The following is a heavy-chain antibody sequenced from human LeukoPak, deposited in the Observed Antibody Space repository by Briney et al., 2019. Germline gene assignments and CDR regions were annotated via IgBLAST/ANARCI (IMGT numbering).Heavy chain of an antibody. J-gene: IGHJ6*03. V-gene: IGHV3-30*02. CDR3: AKDRKDYYYYMDV. Sequence: GGSLRLSCAASGLTFSSYGMHWVRQAPGKGLEWVAFIRYDGSNKYYADSVKGRFTISRDNSKNTLYLQMNSLRAEDTAVYYCAKDRKDYYYYMDVWGKGTTVTVSS. CDR2: IRYDGSNK. CDR1: GLTFSSYG.